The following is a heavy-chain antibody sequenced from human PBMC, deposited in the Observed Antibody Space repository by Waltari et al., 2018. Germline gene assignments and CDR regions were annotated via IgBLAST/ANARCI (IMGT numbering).Heavy chain of an antibody. Sequence: QVQLVESGGGVVQHGRSLRLSCAASGFTFSRYAMHWVRQAPGKGLEWVAVISYDGSNKYYADSVKGRFTISRDNSKNTLYLQMNSLRAEDTAVYYCARVDPWYYYMDVWGKGTTVTVSS. J-gene: IGHJ6*03. CDR2: ISYDGSNK. D-gene: IGHD3-9*01. V-gene: IGHV3-30-3*01. CDR1: GFTFSRYA. CDR3: ARVDPWYYYMDV.